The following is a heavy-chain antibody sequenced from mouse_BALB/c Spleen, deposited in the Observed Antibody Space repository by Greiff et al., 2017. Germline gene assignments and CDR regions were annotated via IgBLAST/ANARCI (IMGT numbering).Heavy chain of an antibody. CDR3: ARTGGLLRSAMDY. J-gene: IGHJ4*01. V-gene: IGHV3-2*02. D-gene: IGHD2-3*01. CDR2: ISYSGST. Sequence: ESGPGLVKPSQSLSLTCTVTGYSITSDYAWNWIRQFPGNKLEWMGYISYSGSTSYNPSLKSRISITRDTSKNQFFLQLNSVTTEDTATYYCARTGGLLRSAMDYWGQGTSVTVSS. CDR1: GYSITSDYA.